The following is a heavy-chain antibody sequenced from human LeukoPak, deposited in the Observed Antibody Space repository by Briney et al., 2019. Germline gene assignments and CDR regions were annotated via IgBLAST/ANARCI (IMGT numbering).Heavy chain of an antibody. Sequence: GASVKVSYKASGYTFTSYGISWVRQAPGQGLEWMGWISTYNGDTNYAQKLQGRVTMTTDTSTSTAYMELRSLRSDDTAVYYCAREGLGELTLDYWGQGTLVTVSS. J-gene: IGHJ4*02. CDR3: AREGLGELTLDY. D-gene: IGHD3-16*01. V-gene: IGHV1-18*01. CDR2: ISTYNGDT. CDR1: GYTFTSYG.